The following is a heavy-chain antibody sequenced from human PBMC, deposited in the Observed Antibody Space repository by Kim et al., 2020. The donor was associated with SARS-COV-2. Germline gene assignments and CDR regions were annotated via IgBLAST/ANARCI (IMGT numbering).Heavy chain of an antibody. J-gene: IGHJ5*02. D-gene: IGHD3-10*01. Sequence: SNPYPTSRVTISVDTSTNQFALRLSSVTAADTAVYYCARMVRGVIKWFDPWGQGTLVTVSS. V-gene: IGHV4-39*06. CDR3: ARMVRGVIKWFDP.